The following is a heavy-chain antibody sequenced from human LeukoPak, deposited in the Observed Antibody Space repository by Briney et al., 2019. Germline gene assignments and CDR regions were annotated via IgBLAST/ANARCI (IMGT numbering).Heavy chain of an antibody. D-gene: IGHD2-2*01. J-gene: IGHJ3*02. Sequence: PSETLSLTCTVSGGSISSYFWSWIRQPPGKGLEWIGYIYSTGSTNYNPSLRGRVTISVDTSKNQFSLKLRSVTAADTAVYYCARREAQPMWSQGTMVTVSS. V-gene: IGHV4-59*08. CDR1: GGSISSYF. CDR2: IYSTGST. CDR3: ARREAQPM.